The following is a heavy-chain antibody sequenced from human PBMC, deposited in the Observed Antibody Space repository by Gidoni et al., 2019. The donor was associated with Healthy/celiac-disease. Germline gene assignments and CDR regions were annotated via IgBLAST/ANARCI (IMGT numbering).Heavy chain of an antibody. CDR3: ARASEGVSVFGFYYYMDV. J-gene: IGHJ6*03. Sequence: EVQLVESGGGLVQPGGSLRLSCAASGFTFSSYWMNWVRQAPGKGLVWVSRINSDGSSTSYADSVKGRFTISRDNAKNTLYLQMNSLRAEDTAVYYCARASEGVSVFGFYYYMDVWGKGTTVTVSS. CDR1: GFTFSSYW. CDR2: INSDGSST. D-gene: IGHD3-3*01. V-gene: IGHV3-74*01.